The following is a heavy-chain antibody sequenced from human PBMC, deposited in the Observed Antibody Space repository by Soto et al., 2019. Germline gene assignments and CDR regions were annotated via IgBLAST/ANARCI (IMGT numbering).Heavy chain of an antibody. V-gene: IGHV5-51*01. CDR1: GYSFTSYW. CDR3: ARSGADSDILTGSPYYFDY. CDR2: IYPGDSDT. D-gene: IGHD3-9*01. Sequence: GESLKISCKGSGYSFTSYWIGWVRQMPGKGLEWMGIIYPGDSDTRYSPSFQGQVTISADKSISTAYLQWSSLKASDTAMYYCARSGADSDILTGSPYYFDYWGQGPLVTVSS. J-gene: IGHJ4*02.